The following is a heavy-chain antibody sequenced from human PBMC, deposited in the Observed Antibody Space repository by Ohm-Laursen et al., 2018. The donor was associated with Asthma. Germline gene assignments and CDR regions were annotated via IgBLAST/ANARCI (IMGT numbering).Heavy chain of an antibody. CDR1: GFTFSSYA. CDR2: IWYDGSNK. D-gene: IGHD3-22*01. Sequence: SLRLSCAASGFTFSSYAMSWVRQAPGKGLEWVAVIWYDGSNKHYADSVKGRFTISRDSSKNTLYLQMNSLRAEDTAVYYCARESGYPYFDYWGQGTLVTVSS. V-gene: IGHV3-33*08. CDR3: ARESGYPYFDY. J-gene: IGHJ4*02.